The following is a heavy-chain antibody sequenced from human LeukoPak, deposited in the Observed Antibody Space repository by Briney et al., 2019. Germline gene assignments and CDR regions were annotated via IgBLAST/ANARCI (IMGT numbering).Heavy chain of an antibody. Sequence: LRLSCAASGFPFSDYYMSWIRQPPGKGLEWIGYIYHSGSTYYNPSLKSRVTISVDRSKNQFSLQLNSVTAADTAVYYCARRDCSSSSCYPYNWFDPWGQGTLVTVSS. D-gene: IGHD2-2*01. V-gene: IGHV4-30-2*01. CDR1: GFPFSDYY. J-gene: IGHJ5*02. CDR2: IYHSGST. CDR3: ARRDCSSSSCYPYNWFDP.